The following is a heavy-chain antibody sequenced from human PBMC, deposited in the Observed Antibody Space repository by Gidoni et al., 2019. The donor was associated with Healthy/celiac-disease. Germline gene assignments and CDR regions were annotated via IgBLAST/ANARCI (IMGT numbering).Heavy chain of an antibody. V-gene: IGHV3-30*03. CDR1: GFTFSSYD. J-gene: IGHJ3*02. Sequence: QVQLVESGGGVVQPGRSLRLSCAASGFTFSSYDMTWVRQAPGKGLEWVAVISYDGSNKYYADSVKGRFTISRDNSKNTLYLQMNSLRAEDTAVYYCARGGSRGKAFDIWGQGTMVTVSS. D-gene: IGHD1-26*01. CDR2: ISYDGSNK. CDR3: ARGGSRGKAFDI.